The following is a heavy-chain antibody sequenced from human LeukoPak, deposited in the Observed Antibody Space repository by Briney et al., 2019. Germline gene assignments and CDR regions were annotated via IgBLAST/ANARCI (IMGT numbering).Heavy chain of an antibody. D-gene: IGHD5-18*01. J-gene: IGHJ6*03. V-gene: IGHV3-23*01. Sequence: GGSLRLSCAASGFTFNTYAMSWVRQAPGKGLEWVSAISGRVGSTYYTDSVKGRFTISRDNSKNTLSLQMISLRAEDTALYYCAKGLKTAVGPYMGYHYYMDVWGKGTTVTVSS. CDR3: AKGLKTAVGPYMGYHYYMDV. CDR1: GFTFNTYA. CDR2: ISGRVGST.